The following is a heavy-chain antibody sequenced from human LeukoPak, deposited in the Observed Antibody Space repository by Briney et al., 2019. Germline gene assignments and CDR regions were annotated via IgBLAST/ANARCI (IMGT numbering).Heavy chain of an antibody. Sequence: PGGSLRLSCAASGFTFSSYGMHWVRQAPGKGLEWVAVIWYDGSNKYYVDSVKGRFTISRDNSKNTVYLQMNSLRAEDTAVYYCARDRDYYDSSGPYAFDIWGQGTWSPSLQ. V-gene: IGHV3-33*01. CDR2: IWYDGSNK. D-gene: IGHD3-22*01. CDR1: GFTFSSYG. CDR3: ARDRDYYDSSGPYAFDI. J-gene: IGHJ3*02.